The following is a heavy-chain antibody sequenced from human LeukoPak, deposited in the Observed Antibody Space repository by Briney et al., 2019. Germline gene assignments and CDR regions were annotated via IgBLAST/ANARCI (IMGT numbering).Heavy chain of an antibody. J-gene: IGHJ4*02. CDR1: GYTFTGYY. V-gene: IGHV1-2*02. D-gene: IGHD5-18*01. CDR3: ARDRYSYDLYS. Sequence: ASVEVSCKASGYKASGYTFTGYYVHWVRQAPGQGLEWMGWINPNSGGTNYAQKFQGRVTMTRDTSITTAYMELSRLTSDDTAVYYCARDRYSYDLYSWGQGTLVTVSS. CDR2: INPNSGGT.